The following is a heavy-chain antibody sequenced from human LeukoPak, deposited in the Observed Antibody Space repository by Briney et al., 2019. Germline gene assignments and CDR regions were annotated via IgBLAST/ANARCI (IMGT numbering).Heavy chain of an antibody. D-gene: IGHD2-8*01. J-gene: IGHJ3*01. V-gene: IGHV1-2*02. CDR1: GYTFTGYY. CDR3: ARLINGVRAFDL. CDR2: IHPTSGGT. Sequence: ASVKVSCKASGYTFTGYYMHWVRQAPGQGLEWVGWIHPTSGGTKYGQNFQGRVTLTRDTSISTAYMELSRLRSDDTAVYCARLINGVRAFDLWGQGTMVTVSS.